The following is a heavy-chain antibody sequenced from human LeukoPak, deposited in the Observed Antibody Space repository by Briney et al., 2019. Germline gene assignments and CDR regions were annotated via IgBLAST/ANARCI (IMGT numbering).Heavy chain of an antibody. D-gene: IGHD4-17*01. CDR3: ARGEFTVNTLSFDY. CDR1: GGSFSGYY. Sequence: PSETLSLTCAVYGGSFSGYYWSWIRQPPGKGLEWIGEINHSGSTNYNPSLKSRVTISVDTSKNQFSLKLSSVTAADTAVYYCARGEFTVNTLSFDYWGQGTLVTVSS. V-gene: IGHV4-34*01. J-gene: IGHJ4*02. CDR2: INHSGST.